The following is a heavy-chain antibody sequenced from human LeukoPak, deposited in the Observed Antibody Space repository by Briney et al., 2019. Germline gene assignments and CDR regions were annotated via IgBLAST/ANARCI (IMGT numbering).Heavy chain of an antibody. CDR1: GFTFSSYA. CDR3: ASGPGALTGTTPSNY. J-gene: IGHJ4*02. V-gene: IGHV3-30-3*01. Sequence: GGSLRLSCAASGFTFSSYAMHRVRQAPGKGLEWVAVISYDGSNKYYADSVKGRFTISRDNSKNTLYLQMNSLRAEDTAVYYCASGPGALTGTTPSNYWGQGTLVTVSS. D-gene: IGHD1-7*01. CDR2: ISYDGSNK.